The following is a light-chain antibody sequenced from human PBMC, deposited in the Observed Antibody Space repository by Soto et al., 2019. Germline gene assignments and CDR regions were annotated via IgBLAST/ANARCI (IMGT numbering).Light chain of an antibody. V-gene: IGLV1-44*01. CDR2: SNN. CDR1: SSNIGGNS. CDR3: ASWDDSLNGRV. Sequence: QSVLTQAPSASGTPGQRVTISCSGSSSNIGGNSVSWYQQFPGTAPKLLMYSNNQRPSGVPDRFSGSKSGTSASLAISGLQSEDEADYYRASWDDSLNGRVFGGGTKLTVL. J-gene: IGLJ3*02.